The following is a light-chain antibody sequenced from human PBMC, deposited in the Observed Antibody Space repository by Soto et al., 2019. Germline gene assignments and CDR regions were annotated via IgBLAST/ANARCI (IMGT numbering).Light chain of an antibody. Sequence: DIQMTQSPSSVSASVGDRVTITCRASQGISSWLVWYQQKPGKAPKLLIYAASSLQSGVPSRFSGSGYGTDFTLTISSLQPEDCATYYCQQANSFPWTFGQGTKVEIK. CDR3: QQANSFPWT. CDR1: QGISSW. V-gene: IGKV1-12*01. CDR2: AAS. J-gene: IGKJ1*01.